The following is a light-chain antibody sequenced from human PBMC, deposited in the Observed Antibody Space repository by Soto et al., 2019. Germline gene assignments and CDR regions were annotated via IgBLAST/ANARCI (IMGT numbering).Light chain of an antibody. CDR1: QVMSSW. V-gene: IGKV1D-12*01. Sequence: DIQMTQSPSSVSAAVGERVTITCRASQVMSSWLAWYQQKPGKAPKLLIFAASTLQSGVPSRFSGSGSRTDFTLTITSLQPEDIGTYYCQQADTLPSTFGQGTKVDIK. J-gene: IGKJ1*01. CDR3: QQADTLPST. CDR2: AAS.